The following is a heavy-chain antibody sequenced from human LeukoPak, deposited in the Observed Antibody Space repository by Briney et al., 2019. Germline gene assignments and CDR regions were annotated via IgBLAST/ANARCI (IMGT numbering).Heavy chain of an antibody. CDR1: GFTFSDFW. D-gene: IGHD3-16*01. CDR3: ARDPLSYLGEIDTSSYYFDY. V-gene: IGHV3-7*01. CDR2: IKHDGTEK. Sequence: GGSLRLSSAASGFTFSDFWMTWVRQAPGRGLEWVANIKHDGTEKYYLDPVKGGFTVSRDNAKNSLFLQMNSLRAEDTAIYYCARDPLSYLGEIDTSSYYFDYWGQGTLATVSS. J-gene: IGHJ4*02.